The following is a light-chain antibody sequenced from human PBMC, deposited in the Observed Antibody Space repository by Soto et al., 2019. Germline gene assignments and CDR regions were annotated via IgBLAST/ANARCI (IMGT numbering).Light chain of an antibody. CDR1: SSNIGAGYP. V-gene: IGLV1-40*01. CDR3: AAWDDSLNGPV. J-gene: IGLJ2*01. Sequence: QSVLTQPPSVSGAPGQRVTISCTGSSSNIGAGYPVHWYQQLPGTAPKLLVAGNRPSGVPDRFSVSKSGAAASLAITGLQAEDEAEYHCAAWDDSLNGPVFGGGTKLTVL. CDR2: G.